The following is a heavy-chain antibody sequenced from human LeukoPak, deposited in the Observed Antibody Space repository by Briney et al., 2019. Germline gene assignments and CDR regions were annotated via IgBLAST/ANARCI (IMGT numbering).Heavy chain of an antibody. J-gene: IGHJ3*01. CDR1: GFTFNAFG. D-gene: IGHD3-10*01. CDR3: ARDFPGIGRGTFDF. CDR2: INQDGSDM. Sequence: GGSLRLSCAASGFTFNAFGMNWVRLTPGKGLEWVAKINQDGSDMYYVDSVKGRFFVSRDNARNLVYLQMNSLRVDDTAVYYCARDFPGIGRGTFDFWGQGTIIIVSS. V-gene: IGHV3-7*03.